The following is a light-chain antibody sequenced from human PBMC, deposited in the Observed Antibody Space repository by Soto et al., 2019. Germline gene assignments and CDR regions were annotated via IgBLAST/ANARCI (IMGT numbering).Light chain of an antibody. CDR2: GAT. Sequence: ELVLTQSPGSLSLSPGERATLSCRASQSVSSNYLAWYQQKPGQAPRLLIFGATSRATGIPGRFSGSGSGTDFTLTISRLEPEDFAVYYCQQYSSSITFGQGTRLEIK. CDR1: QSVSSNY. V-gene: IGKV3-20*01. CDR3: QQYSSSIT. J-gene: IGKJ5*01.